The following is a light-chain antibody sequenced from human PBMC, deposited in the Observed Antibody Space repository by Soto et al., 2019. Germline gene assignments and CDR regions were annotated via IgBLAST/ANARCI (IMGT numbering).Light chain of an antibody. CDR3: HHYGRSPIFT. Sequence: EVVLTQSPGTLSLSAGERATLSCRASQSVASNHLAWYQQRPGQAPGLLIYDASTRAAGIPDRFSGSGSGTDFTLTISRLEPEDFGVFFCHHYGRSPIFTFGPGTTVDMK. J-gene: IGKJ3*01. CDR2: DAS. CDR1: QSVASNH. V-gene: IGKV3-20*01.